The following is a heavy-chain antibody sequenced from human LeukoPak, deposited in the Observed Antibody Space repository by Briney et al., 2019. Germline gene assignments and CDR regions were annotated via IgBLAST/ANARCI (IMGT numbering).Heavy chain of an antibody. CDR2: IYYSGST. V-gene: IGHV4-59*01. J-gene: IGHJ4*02. CDR1: GGSISSYY. Sequence: SETLSPTCTVSGGSISSYYWSWIRQPPGKGLEWIGYIYYSGSTNYNPSLKSRVTISVDTSKNQFSLKLSSVTAADTAVYYCARERQRRFDYWGQGTLVTVSS. D-gene: IGHD6-25*01. CDR3: ARERQRRFDY.